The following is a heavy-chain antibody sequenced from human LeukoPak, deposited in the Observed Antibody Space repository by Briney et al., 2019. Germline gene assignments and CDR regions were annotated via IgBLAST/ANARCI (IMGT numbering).Heavy chain of an antibody. J-gene: IGHJ3*02. CDR1: GFTFSAYG. D-gene: IGHD3-22*01. CDR3: AKDSTHYYDNDAFDI. CDR2: IRYDGSEK. V-gene: IGHV3-30*02. Sequence: PGGSLRLSCAASGFTFSAYGMHWVRQAPGKGLEWVPFIRYDGSEKFYADSVKGRFTISRDNSKNTLYLQMNSLRPEDTAVYYCAKDSTHYYDNDAFDISGQGTMVTVSS.